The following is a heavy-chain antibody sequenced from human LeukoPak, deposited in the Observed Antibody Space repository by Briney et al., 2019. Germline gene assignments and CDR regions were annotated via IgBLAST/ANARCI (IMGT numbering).Heavy chain of an antibody. CDR3: ARLVGGTTGATDY. Sequence: RPGGSLRLSCTASGFNFSYYAMHWVRQVPGKGLTWVALTWFDGSNDYYEDSVKGRFTISRDNSKDTVFLQMNSLTVDDTAVYYCARLVGGTTGATDYWGQGSLVFVS. CDR1: GFNFSYYA. V-gene: IGHV3-33*01. CDR2: TWFDGSND. J-gene: IGHJ4*02. D-gene: IGHD1-26*01.